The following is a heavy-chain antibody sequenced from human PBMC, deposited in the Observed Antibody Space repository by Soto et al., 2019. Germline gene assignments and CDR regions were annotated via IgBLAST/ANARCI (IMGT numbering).Heavy chain of an antibody. CDR1: GFSFITYS. D-gene: IGHD5-18*01. CDR2: ISSDGSST. J-gene: IGHJ6*02. CDR3: ARVGVDTTVVDGGYFYDGMDV. Sequence: PGGSLRLSCAASGFSFITYSMHWVRQTPGKGLVWVSRISSDGSSTRYADSVKGRFTISRDNAKNTLYLQMNSLRAEDTAVYYCARVGVDTTVVDGGYFYDGMDVWGQGTTVTVSS. V-gene: IGHV3-74*01.